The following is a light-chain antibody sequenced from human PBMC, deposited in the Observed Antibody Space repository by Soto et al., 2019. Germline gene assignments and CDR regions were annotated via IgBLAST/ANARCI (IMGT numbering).Light chain of an antibody. V-gene: IGKV3-20*01. CDR2: GAS. CDR3: QQDGSSPYT. CDR1: QSVRNSY. J-gene: IGKJ2*01. Sequence: EILLTQSPGTLSLSPGERATLSCRASQSVRNSYLAWYQQKPGQAPRLLIYGASGRATGIPDRFSGSGSGTDFTLTISRLEPVDFAVYYCQQDGSSPYTFVRGTKLEI.